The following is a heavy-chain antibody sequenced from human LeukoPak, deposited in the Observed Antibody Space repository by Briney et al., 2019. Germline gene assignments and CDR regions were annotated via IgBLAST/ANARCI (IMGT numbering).Heavy chain of an antibody. CDR3: ARERAVAGATNDY. D-gene: IGHD6-19*01. V-gene: IGHV1-2*06. Sequence: GASVKVSCKASGYTFTGYYMHWVRQAPGQGLEWMGRINPNSGGTNYAQKFQGRVTMTRDTSISTAYMELSRLRSDDTAVYYCARERAVAGATNDYWGQGTLVTVSS. CDR1: GYTFTGYY. J-gene: IGHJ4*02. CDR2: INPNSGGT.